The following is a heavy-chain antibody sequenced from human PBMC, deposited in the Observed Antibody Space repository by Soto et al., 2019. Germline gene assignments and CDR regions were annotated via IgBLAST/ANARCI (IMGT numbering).Heavy chain of an antibody. J-gene: IGHJ4*02. Sequence: SETLSLTCTVSGGSISSGGYYWSWIRQHPGKGLEWIGYIYYSGSTYYNPSLKSRVTISIDTSKTQFSLKLSSVTAADTAVYYCARDRGGYSAGFDSWGQGTLLTVSS. CDR3: ARDRGGYSAGFDS. D-gene: IGHD5-12*01. CDR2: IYYSGST. CDR1: GGSISSGGYY. V-gene: IGHV4-31*03.